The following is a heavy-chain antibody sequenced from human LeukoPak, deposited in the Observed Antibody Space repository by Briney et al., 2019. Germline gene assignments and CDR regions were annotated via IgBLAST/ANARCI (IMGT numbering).Heavy chain of an antibody. V-gene: IGHV3-11*01. CDR1: GFTFSDYY. D-gene: IGHD1-26*01. CDR2: ISSSGSTI. J-gene: IGHJ4*02. Sequence: GGSLRLSCAASGFTFSDYYMSWIRQAPGKGLERVSYISSSGSTIYYADSVKGRFTISRDNAKNSLYLQMNSLRAEDTAVYYCARGRSIVGAINGFWDYWGQGTLVTVSS. CDR3: ARGRSIVGAINGFWDY.